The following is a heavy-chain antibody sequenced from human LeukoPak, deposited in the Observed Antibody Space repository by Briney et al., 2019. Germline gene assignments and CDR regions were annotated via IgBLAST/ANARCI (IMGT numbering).Heavy chain of an antibody. CDR1: GGSISSHY. D-gene: IGHD5-24*01. CDR3: ARAVEMATESPDAFDI. V-gene: IGHV4-59*11. CDR2: IYYSGST. Sequence: PSETLSLTCTVSGGSISSHYWSWIRQPPGKGLEWIGYIYYSGSTNYNPSLKSRVTISVDTSKHQFSLKLSSVTAADTAVSYCARAVEMATESPDAFDIWGQGTMVTVSS. J-gene: IGHJ3*02.